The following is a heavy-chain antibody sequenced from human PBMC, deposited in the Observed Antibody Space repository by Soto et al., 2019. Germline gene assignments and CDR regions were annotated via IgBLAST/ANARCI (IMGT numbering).Heavy chain of an antibody. J-gene: IGHJ5*02. Sequence: PGGSLRLSCAASGFTFSSYSMNWVRQAPGKGLEWVSSISSSSSYIYYADSVKGRFTISRDNAKNSLYLQMNSLRAEDTAVYYCARDHIGPNGHWFDPWGQGTLVTVSS. CDR3: ARDHIGPNGHWFDP. V-gene: IGHV3-21*01. D-gene: IGHD2-21*01. CDR2: ISSSSSYI. CDR1: GFTFSSYS.